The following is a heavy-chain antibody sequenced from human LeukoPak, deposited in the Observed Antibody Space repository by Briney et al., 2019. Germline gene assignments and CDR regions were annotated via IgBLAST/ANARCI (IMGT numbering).Heavy chain of an antibody. J-gene: IGHJ4*02. CDR3: ARDYGGSSPFDY. Sequence: GGSLSLSCAASGFTFSSYEMHWVRQAPGKGLEWVSYISSSGSTIYYADSVKGRFTISRDNAKNSLYLQMNSLRAEDTAVYYCARDYGGSSPFDYWGQGTLVTVSS. CDR2: ISSSGSTI. D-gene: IGHD4-23*01. V-gene: IGHV3-48*03. CDR1: GFTFSSYE.